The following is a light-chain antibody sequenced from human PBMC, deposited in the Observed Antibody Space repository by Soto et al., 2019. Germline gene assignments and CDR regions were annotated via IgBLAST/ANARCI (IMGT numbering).Light chain of an antibody. J-gene: IGLJ1*01. Sequence: LTQPASVSGSPGQSITISCTGTSSDVGGYNYVSWYQQHPGKAPKLMIYDVSNRPSGVSNRFSGSKSGNTASLTISGLQAEDEADYYCSSYTSSSTLNVFGTGTRSPS. CDR1: SSDVGGYNY. V-gene: IGLV2-14*01. CDR3: SSYTSSSTLNV. CDR2: DVS.